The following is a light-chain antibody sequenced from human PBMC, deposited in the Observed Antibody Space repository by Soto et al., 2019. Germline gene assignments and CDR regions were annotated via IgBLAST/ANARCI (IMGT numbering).Light chain of an antibody. CDR2: EVS. J-gene: IGLJ2*01. Sequence: SVLTQPASVSGSPGQSLTISCTGTGSDVGAYNYVSWYQQHPGKAPKLIIYEVSNRPSGVSTRFSGFKSAYTASLIISGLQAEDEADYYCSSYASSNMLVFGGGTKLTVL. CDR3: SSYASSNMLV. V-gene: IGLV2-14*03. CDR1: GSDVGAYNY.